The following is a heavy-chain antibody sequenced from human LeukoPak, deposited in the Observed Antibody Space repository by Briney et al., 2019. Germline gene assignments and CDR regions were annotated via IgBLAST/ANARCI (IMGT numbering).Heavy chain of an antibody. CDR3: ARRAGAYSHPYDY. CDR2: IYYSGST. J-gene: IGHJ4*02. Sequence: PSETLSLTCTVSGGSISSYYWSWIRQPPGKGLEWIGYIYYSGSTNYNPSLKSRVTISVDTSKNQFSLKLSSVTPADTAVYYCARRAGAYSHPYDYWGQGTLVTVSS. D-gene: IGHD4/OR15-4a*01. CDR1: GGSISSYY. V-gene: IGHV4-59*01.